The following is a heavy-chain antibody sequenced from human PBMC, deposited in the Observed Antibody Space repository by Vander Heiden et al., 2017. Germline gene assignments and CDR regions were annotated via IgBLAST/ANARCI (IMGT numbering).Heavy chain of an antibody. D-gene: IGHD3-10*01. J-gene: IGHJ6*02. Sequence: QVQLRESSPGLVKPSQTLSLTCSVSGGPILIGGDYWSWIRQHPGKGLEWIGNIYYSGSTSYNPSLESRVTISIDTSKNQFSLKLTSVTAADTAVYYCARDSGDAYNTGHMDVWGQGTTVTVSS. CDR2: IYYSGST. CDR1: GGPILIGGDY. V-gene: IGHV4-31*03. CDR3: ARDSGDAYNTGHMDV.